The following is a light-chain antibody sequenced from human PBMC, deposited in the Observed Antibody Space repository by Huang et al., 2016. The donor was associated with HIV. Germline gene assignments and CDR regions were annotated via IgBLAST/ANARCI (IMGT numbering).Light chain of an antibody. J-gene: IGKJ1*01. V-gene: IGKV1-9*01. CDR3: QQLNDYPWT. CDR2: AAS. Sequence: IQLTQSPSSLSASVGDRVTITCRASEGISSYLAWYQQKSGKAPKFLIYAASTLQSGVPSRFSGSGSGTDFTLTISSLQPEDFPTYYCQQLNDYPWTFGQGTKVEIK. CDR1: EGISSY.